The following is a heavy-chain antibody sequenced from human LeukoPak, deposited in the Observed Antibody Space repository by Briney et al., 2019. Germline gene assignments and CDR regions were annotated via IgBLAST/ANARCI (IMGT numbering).Heavy chain of an antibody. V-gene: IGHV3-11*01. D-gene: IGHD6-6*01. CDR1: GFTFSDYY. Sequence: PGGSLRLSCAASGFTFSDYYMSWIRQAPGKGLEWVSYISSSGSTIYYADSVKGRFTISRDNAKNSLYLQMNSLRAEDTAVYYCARDAGIAARPYFGMDVWGQGTTVTVSS. J-gene: IGHJ6*02. CDR3: ARDAGIAARPYFGMDV. CDR2: ISSSGSTI.